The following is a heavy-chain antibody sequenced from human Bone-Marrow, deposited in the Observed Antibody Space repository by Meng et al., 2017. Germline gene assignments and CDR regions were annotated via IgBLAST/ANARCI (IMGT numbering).Heavy chain of an antibody. Sequence: EVQLLESGGGWVQTGGALRLSCAAAGFTFSSFAMSWVRQAPGKGLEWVSAISGSGGSTYYADSVKGRFTISRDNSKNTLYLQMNSLRAEDTAVYYCAKAALSNFDYWGQGTLVTVSS. J-gene: IGHJ4*02. D-gene: IGHD3-3*02. CDR1: GFTFSSFA. CDR2: ISGSGGST. CDR3: AKAALSNFDY. V-gene: IGHV3-23*01.